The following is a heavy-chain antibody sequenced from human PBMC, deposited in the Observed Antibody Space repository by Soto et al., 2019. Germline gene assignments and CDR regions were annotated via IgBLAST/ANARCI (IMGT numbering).Heavy chain of an antibody. Sequence: SQTLSLTCAISGDSVSSNSAAWNWIRQSPSRDLEWLGRTYYRSRWYNDYAVSVKSRIIINPDTSNNQFSLHLNSVTPEDTDVNYCAGTTSLQWYYIDIWGKGTTVTVSS. D-gene: IGHD1-7*01. J-gene: IGHJ6*03. CDR2: TYYRSRWYN. V-gene: IGHV6-1*01. CDR1: GDSVSSNSAA. CDR3: AGTTSLQWYYIDI.